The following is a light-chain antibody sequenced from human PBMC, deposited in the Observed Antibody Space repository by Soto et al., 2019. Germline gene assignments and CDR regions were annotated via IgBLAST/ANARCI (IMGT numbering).Light chain of an antibody. CDR2: YDS. CDR3: QVWDSSSDHAV. Sequence: SYELTQPPSVSVAPGKTARITCGGTNIGSKSVHWYQQKPGQAPVLVIYYDSDRPSGIPERFPGSNSGNTATLTISRVEAGDEADYYCQVWDSSSDHAVFGGGTQLTVL. CDR1: NIGSKS. J-gene: IGLJ7*01. V-gene: IGLV3-21*04.